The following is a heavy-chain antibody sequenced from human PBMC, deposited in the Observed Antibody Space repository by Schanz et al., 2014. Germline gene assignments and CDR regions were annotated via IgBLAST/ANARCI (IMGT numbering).Heavy chain of an antibody. CDR3: ARNRGSGGQNWYFDL. CDR1: GYTVSALA. Sequence: QVQLLQSGSEVKKPGASVKVSCEISGYTVSALAMHWVRQAPGKGLEWLGGFHHEDGDTVYAQKFQGRVIMTEDTSTDTAYVELSRLTSEDTGVYYCARNRGSGGQNWYFDLWGRGTLVTVSS. D-gene: IGHD1-26*01. J-gene: IGHJ2*01. CDR2: FHHEDGDT. V-gene: IGHV1-24*01.